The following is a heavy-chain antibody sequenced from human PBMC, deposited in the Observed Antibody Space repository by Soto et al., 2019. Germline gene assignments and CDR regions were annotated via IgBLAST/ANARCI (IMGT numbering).Heavy chain of an antibody. D-gene: IGHD4-17*01. CDR1: GFSLTTYGMG. J-gene: IGHJ4*02. CDR3: AHRRSYGDFGA. CDR2: LYWDDDI. V-gene: IGHV2-5*02. Sequence: QITLKESGPPLVKPTQTLTLTCTFSGFSLTTYGMGVGWIRQPPGKALEWLALLYWDDDIHYRPSLKSRLTITGDTSQTQVVLSMTSMDPVDTATYFCAHRRSYGDFGAWGQGTLVTVSS.